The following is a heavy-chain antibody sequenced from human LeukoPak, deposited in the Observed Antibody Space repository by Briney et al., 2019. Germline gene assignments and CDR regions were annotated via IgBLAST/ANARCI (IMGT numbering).Heavy chain of an antibody. CDR2: ISGSGGST. D-gene: IGHD3-22*01. J-gene: IGHJ3*01. V-gene: IGHV3-23*01. Sequence: GGSLRLSCAASGITFSSYAMSWVRQAPGKGLEWVSVISGSGGSTYYADSVKGRFTISRDNSKNTLYLHMNSLRAEDTAVYYCAKDIQEHDSSGYYPDDAFDVWGQGTMVTVSS. CDR1: GITFSSYA. CDR3: AKDIQEHDSSGYYPDDAFDV.